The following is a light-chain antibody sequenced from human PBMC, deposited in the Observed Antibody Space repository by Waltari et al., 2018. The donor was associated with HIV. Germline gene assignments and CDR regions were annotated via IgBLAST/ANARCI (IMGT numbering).Light chain of an antibody. CDR2: DST. V-gene: IGLV7-46*01. Sequence: QAAVTQEPSMTVSPAGTIILTFVSRPGPVTSKHYAYWFQQKPGQAPTTLIFDSTMRHSWSPARFSGFLLGDKAVFTLSGALSEDEAFYYCLRFFGATRIFGGGTMVTV. J-gene: IGLJ2*01. CDR1: PGPVTSKHY. CDR3: LRFFGATRI.